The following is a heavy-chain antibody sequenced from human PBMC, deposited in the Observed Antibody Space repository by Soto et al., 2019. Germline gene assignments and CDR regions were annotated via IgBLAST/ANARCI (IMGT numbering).Heavy chain of an antibody. D-gene: IGHD6-13*01. CDR1: GYTFTGYY. CDR2: INPNSGGT. J-gene: IGHJ4*02. Sequence: ASVKVSCKASGYTFTGYYMHWVRQAPGQGLEWMGWINPNSGGTNYAQKFQGWVTMTRDTSISTAYMELSRLRSDDTAVYYCARRSSSRQPPPLDYWGRGPLVTVSS. V-gene: IGHV1-2*04. CDR3: ARRSSSRQPPPLDY.